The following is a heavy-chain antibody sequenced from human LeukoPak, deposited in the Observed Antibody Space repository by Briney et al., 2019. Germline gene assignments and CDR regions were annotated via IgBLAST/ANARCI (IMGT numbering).Heavy chain of an antibody. CDR1: GGSFSGYY. V-gene: IGHV4-34*01. Sequence: SETLSLTCAVYGGSFSGYYWSWIRQPPGKGLEWIGEINHSGSTNYNPSLKSRVTISVDTSKNQFSLKLSSVTAADTAVYYCARRELERRISHSPSYYYYMDVWGKGTTVTVSS. CDR2: INHSGST. J-gene: IGHJ6*03. CDR3: ARRELERRISHSPSYYYYMDV. D-gene: IGHD1-1*01.